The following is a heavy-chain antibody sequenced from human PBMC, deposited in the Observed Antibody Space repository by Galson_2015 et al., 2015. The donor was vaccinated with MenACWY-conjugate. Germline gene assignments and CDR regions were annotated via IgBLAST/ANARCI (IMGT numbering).Heavy chain of an antibody. V-gene: IGHV1-69*02. CDR3: ARSPQSSGYSFDY. CDR2: IIPMFDMA. Sequence: SVKVSCKASGGTFNNYIFSWVRQAPGKGLEWMGRIIPMFDMANRAQKFQGRVTITADKSTGTAYLELSSLTFEDTAIYYCARSPQSSGYSFDYWGQGTLVTVSA. D-gene: IGHD3-22*01. CDR1: GGTFNNYI. J-gene: IGHJ4*02.